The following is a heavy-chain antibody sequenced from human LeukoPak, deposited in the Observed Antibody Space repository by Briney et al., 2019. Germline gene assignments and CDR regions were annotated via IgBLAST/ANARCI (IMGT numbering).Heavy chain of an antibody. Sequence: GGSLRLSCAASGFTFSSYAMSWVRQAPGKGLEWVSAISGSGGSTYYADSVKGRFTISRDNSKNTLYLQMNSLRAEDTAVYYCAKDRPMAAAGTSEVFDYWGQGTLVTVSS. J-gene: IGHJ4*02. CDR3: AKDRPMAAAGTSEVFDY. D-gene: IGHD6-13*01. CDR1: GFTFSSYA. CDR2: ISGSGGST. V-gene: IGHV3-23*01.